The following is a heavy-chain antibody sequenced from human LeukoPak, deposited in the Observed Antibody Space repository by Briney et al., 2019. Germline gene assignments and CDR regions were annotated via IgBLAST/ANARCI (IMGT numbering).Heavy chain of an antibody. J-gene: IGHJ4*02. D-gene: IGHD3-16*01. CDR3: ARHRFGHLFDY. CDR1: GDSISGYY. CDR2: VYHTGHT. V-gene: IGHV4-59*01. Sequence: PSETLSLTCTVSGDSISGYYWSWIRQPPGKGLEWIGYVYHTGHTHYSPSLKSRVTVSLDTSRNQVSLIPSSVTAAATAVYYCARHRFGHLFDYWGQGTLVFVSS.